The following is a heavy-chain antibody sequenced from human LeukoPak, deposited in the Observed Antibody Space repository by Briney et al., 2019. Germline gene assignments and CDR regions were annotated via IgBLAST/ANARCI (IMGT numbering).Heavy chain of an antibody. D-gene: IGHD2-2*01. CDR1: VGTVTTYA. CDR3: AREWGYCSSTSCPPGY. CDR2: IIPIFGTA. J-gene: IGHJ4*02. Sequence: KPCSKPAVGTVTTYAISTGPQAPGQGLEWMGGIIPIFGTANYAQKFQGRVTITADESTSTAYMELSSLRSEDTAVYYCAREWGYCSSTSCPPGYWGQGTLVTVSS. V-gene: IGHV1-69*01.